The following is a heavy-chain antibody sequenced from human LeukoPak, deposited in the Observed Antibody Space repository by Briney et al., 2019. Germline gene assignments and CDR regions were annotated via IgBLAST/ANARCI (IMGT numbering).Heavy chain of an antibody. D-gene: IGHD1-1*01. J-gene: IGHJ6*02. CDR3: ARVKAMNDSDFYGMDV. CDR1: GGSISSGGYY. Sequence: SETLSLTCTVSGGSISSGGYYWSWIRQHPGKGLEWIGYIYYSGSTYYNPSLKSRVTISVDTSKNQFSLKLSSVAAADTAVYYCARVKAMNDSDFYGMDVWGQGTTVTVSS. CDR2: IYYSGST. V-gene: IGHV4-31*03.